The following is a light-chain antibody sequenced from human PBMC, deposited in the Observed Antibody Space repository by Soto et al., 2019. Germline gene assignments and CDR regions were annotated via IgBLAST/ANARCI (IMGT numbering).Light chain of an antibody. CDR1: QSISNW. J-gene: IGKJ1*01. Sequence: DIQMTQSPSTLSASVGDRVTIACRASQSISNWLAWYQQKPGKAPKLLIYDASTLESGVPSRFSGSGSGTEFTLTISSLQPDDFATYYCQQYNNYSPWTFGQGTKGDIK. CDR2: DAS. CDR3: QQYNNYSPWT. V-gene: IGKV1-5*01.